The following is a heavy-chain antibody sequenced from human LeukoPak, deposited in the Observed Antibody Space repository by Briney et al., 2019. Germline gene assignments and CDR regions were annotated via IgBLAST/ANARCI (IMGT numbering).Heavy chain of an antibody. Sequence: GGSLRLSCAASGFTFRSYGIHWVRQAPDKGLEWVAVISYDGSNKYYADSVKGRFTISRDNSKNTLYLQMNSLRAEDTAVYYCAKDRSTYYYDSSGYYPDAFDIWGQGTMVTVSS. V-gene: IGHV3-30*18. CDR2: ISYDGSNK. CDR1: GFTFRSYG. CDR3: AKDRSTYYYDSSGYYPDAFDI. J-gene: IGHJ3*02. D-gene: IGHD3-22*01.